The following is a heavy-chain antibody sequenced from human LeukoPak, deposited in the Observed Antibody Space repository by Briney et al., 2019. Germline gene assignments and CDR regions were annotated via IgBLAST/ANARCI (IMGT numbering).Heavy chain of an antibody. CDR3: AREGLWLQPFDY. V-gene: IGHV4-38-2*02. D-gene: IGHD5-24*01. J-gene: IGHJ4*02. Sequence: SETLSLTCTVSGYSISSGYYWGWIRQPPGKGLEWIGSIYYSGSTYYNPSLKSRVTISVDTSKNQFSLKLSSVTAADTAVYYCAREGLWLQPFDYWGQGTLVTVSS. CDR2: IYYSGST. CDR1: GYSISSGYY.